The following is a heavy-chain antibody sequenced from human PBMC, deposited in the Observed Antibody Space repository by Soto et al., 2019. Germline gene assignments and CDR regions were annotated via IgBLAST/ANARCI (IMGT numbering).Heavy chain of an antibody. CDR2: ISAYNGNT. V-gene: IGHV1-18*01. D-gene: IGHD5-18*01. Sequence: ASVKVSCKASGYTFTSYGISWVRQAPGQGLEWMGWISAYNGNTNYAQKLQGRVTMTTDTSTSTVYMELSSLRSEDTAVYYCASPLRRGYSYGPTPYYYYGMDVWGQGTTVTVSS. CDR3: ASPLRRGYSYGPTPYYYYGMDV. J-gene: IGHJ6*02. CDR1: GYTFTSYG.